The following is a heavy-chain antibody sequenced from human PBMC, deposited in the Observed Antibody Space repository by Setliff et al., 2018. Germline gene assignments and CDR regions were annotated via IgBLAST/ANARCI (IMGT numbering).Heavy chain of an antibody. CDR2: ISRTF. V-gene: IGHV3-48*04. J-gene: IGHJ5*02. D-gene: IGHD3-3*01. CDR3: ARDKLRFLENWFDP. CDR1: GFIFSDYS. Sequence: LRLSCAASGFIFSDYSMNWVRQAPGKGLEWVSYISRTFFTADSVKGRFTISRDNAKNSLYLQMNSLRAEDTAVYYCARDKLRFLENWFDPWGQGTLVTVSS.